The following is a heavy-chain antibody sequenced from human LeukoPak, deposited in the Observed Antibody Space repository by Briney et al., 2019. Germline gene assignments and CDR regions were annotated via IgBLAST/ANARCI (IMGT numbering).Heavy chain of an antibody. CDR1: GFTFSTYA. D-gene: IGHD1-26*01. CDR3: AKDKEYTGTYGLFDY. Sequence: GGSLRLSCEASGFTFSTYAMNWIRQAPGRGLEWLSAISGSGANTYYADSVKGRFTASRDNSRNTLYLDINSLRAEDSALYYCAKDKEYTGTYGLFDYWGQGTLVAVSS. J-gene: IGHJ4*02. V-gene: IGHV3-23*01. CDR2: ISGSGANT.